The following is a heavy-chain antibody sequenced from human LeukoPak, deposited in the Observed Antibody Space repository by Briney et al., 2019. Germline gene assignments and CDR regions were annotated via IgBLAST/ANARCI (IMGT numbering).Heavy chain of an antibody. CDR1: GFTFSSYG. J-gene: IGHJ6*02. Sequence: PGRSLRLSCAASGFTFSSYGMHWVRQAPGKGLEWVAVISYYGSNKYYADSVKGRFTISRDNSKNTLYLQMNSLRAEDTAVYYCAKDWCRYCSSTSCYCDYYYGMDVWGQGTTVTVSS. D-gene: IGHD2-2*01. V-gene: IGHV3-30*18. CDR3: AKDWCRYCSSTSCYCDYYYGMDV. CDR2: ISYYGSNK.